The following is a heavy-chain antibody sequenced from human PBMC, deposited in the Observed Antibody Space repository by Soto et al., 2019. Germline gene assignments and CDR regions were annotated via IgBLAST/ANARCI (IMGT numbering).Heavy chain of an antibody. V-gene: IGHV3-23*01. CDR1: GFTFSSYA. CDR2: ISGSGGST. Sequence: PGGSLRLSCAASGFTFSSYAMSWVRQAPGKGLEWVSAISGSGGSTYYADSVKGRFTISRDNSKNTLYLQMNSLRAEDTAVYYCAKNRVAYYYDSIPFGYFDYWGQGTLVTVSS. J-gene: IGHJ4*02. D-gene: IGHD3-22*01. CDR3: AKNRVAYYYDSIPFGYFDY.